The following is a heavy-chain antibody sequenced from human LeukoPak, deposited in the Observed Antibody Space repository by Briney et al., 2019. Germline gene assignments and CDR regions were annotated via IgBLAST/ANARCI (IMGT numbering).Heavy chain of an antibody. D-gene: IGHD6-19*01. V-gene: IGHV4-4*07. CDR2: INTSGNT. Sequence: PSETLSLTCIVSGGSISGKYWSWIRQPAGKGLEWIGRINTSGNTNYNPSLKSQVTMSADTSKNQFSLELTSVTAADTAVYYCASPRSSSGWDGDFDYWGQGTLVTVSS. CDR1: GGSISGKY. CDR3: ASPRSSSGWDGDFDY. J-gene: IGHJ4*02.